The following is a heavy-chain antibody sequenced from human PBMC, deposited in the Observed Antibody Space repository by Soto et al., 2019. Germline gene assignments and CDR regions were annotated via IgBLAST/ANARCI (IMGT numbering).Heavy chain of an antibody. V-gene: IGHV1-2*04. Sequence: ASVKVSCKASGGTFSSYAMHWVRQAPGQGLEWMGWINPNSGGTNYAQKFQGWVTMTRDTSISTAYMELSRLRSDDTAVYYCARDRGSSWPNWFDPWGQGTLVTVSS. CDR1: GGTFSSYA. CDR2: INPNSGGT. CDR3: ARDRGSSWPNWFDP. J-gene: IGHJ5*02. D-gene: IGHD6-13*01.